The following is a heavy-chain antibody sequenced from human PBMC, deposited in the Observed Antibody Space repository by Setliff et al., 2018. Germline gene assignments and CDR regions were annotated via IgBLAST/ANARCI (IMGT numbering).Heavy chain of an antibody. V-gene: IGHV3-23*01. CDR3: AKGGSDFWSELDY. D-gene: IGHD3-3*01. CDR1: GFAFSNYA. Sequence: GGSLRLSCAASGFAFSNYAMSWVRQTPGKGLEWVSAITTSGGSTYYADSVKGRFTISRDDSKNTLYLQMLSLRAEDTAVYYCAKGGSDFWSELDYWGQGTLVTVSS. CDR2: ITTSGGST. J-gene: IGHJ4*02.